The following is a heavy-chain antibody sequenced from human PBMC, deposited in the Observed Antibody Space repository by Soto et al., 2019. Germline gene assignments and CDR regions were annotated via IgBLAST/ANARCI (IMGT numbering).Heavy chain of an antibody. Sequence: GGSLRLSCAASGFTFSSYSMNWVRQAPGKGLEWVSYISSSSSTIYYADSVKGRFTISRDNAKNSLYLQMNSLRAEDTAVYYCARERRYCSSTSCYVSSDYMDVWGKGTTVTVSS. CDR1: GFTFSSYS. J-gene: IGHJ6*03. D-gene: IGHD2-2*01. V-gene: IGHV3-48*01. CDR3: ARERRYCSSTSCYVSSDYMDV. CDR2: ISSSSSTI.